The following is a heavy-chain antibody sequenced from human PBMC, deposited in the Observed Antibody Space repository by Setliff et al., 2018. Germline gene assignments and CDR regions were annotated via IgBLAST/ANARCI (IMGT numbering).Heavy chain of an antibody. J-gene: IGHJ4*02. Sequence: GASVKVSCKTSGYSFTKYFLHWVRQAPGQGLEWVGGIMPIFGTINYAQKFQDRVAITRDTSASTAYMELSSLTSEDTAVYFCARGSRGFDYWGQGALVTVSS. CDR3: ARGSRGFDY. CDR1: GYSFTKYF. CDR2: IMPIFGTI. V-gene: IGHV1-46*01.